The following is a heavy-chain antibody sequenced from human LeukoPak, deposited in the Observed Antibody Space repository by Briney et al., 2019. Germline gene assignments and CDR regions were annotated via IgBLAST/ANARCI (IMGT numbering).Heavy chain of an antibody. Sequence: SSETLSPTCTVSGYSISSGYYWGWIRQSPGKGLEWIGSIYHSGIAYYNPSLKSRVTISVDTSKNQFSLKLSSVTAADTAVYYCARDRGFWSGYSNDYWGQGTLVTVSS. CDR3: ARDRGFWSGYSNDY. J-gene: IGHJ4*02. CDR2: IYHSGIA. CDR1: GYSISSGYY. D-gene: IGHD3-3*01. V-gene: IGHV4-38-2*02.